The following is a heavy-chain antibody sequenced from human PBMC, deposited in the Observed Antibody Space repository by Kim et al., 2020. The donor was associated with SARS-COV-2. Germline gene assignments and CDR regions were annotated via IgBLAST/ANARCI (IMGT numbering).Heavy chain of an antibody. V-gene: IGHV3-66*01. CDR2: IYSGGST. J-gene: IGHJ6*02. CDR3: ARDRGGSGYDRAPSYYYGMDV. D-gene: IGHD5-12*01. CDR1: GFTVSSNY. Sequence: WGSLRLSCAASGFTVSSNYMSWVRQAPGKGLEWVSVIYSGGSTYYADSVKGRFTISRDNSKNTLYLQMNSLRAEDTAVYYCARDRGGSGYDRAPSYYYGMDVWGQGTTVTVSS.